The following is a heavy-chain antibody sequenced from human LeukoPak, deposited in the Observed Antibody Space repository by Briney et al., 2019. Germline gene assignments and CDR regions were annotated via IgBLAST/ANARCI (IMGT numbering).Heavy chain of an antibody. Sequence: GASVKVSCKASGYSFRNYGMHWVRQAPGQRLEWMGWINPTNEKTKYSEKFQGRVTMTRDTSTSTVYMELSSLRSEDTAVYYCARERGDIVVVPAAHTPDYYMDVWGKGTTVTVSS. V-gene: IGHV1-3*01. J-gene: IGHJ6*03. D-gene: IGHD2-2*01. CDR2: INPTNEKT. CDR3: ARERGDIVVVPAAHTPDYYMDV. CDR1: GYSFRNYG.